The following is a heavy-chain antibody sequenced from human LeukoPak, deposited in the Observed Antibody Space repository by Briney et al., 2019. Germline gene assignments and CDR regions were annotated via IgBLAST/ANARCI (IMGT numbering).Heavy chain of an antibody. CDR2: ISWNSGSI. V-gene: IGHV3-9*01. CDR3: AKEGGSYSSSWRPYYFDY. D-gene: IGHD6-13*01. CDR1: GFTFDDYA. Sequence: PGRSLRLSCAASGFTFDDYAMHWVRQAPGKGLEWVSGISWNSGSIGYADSVKGRFTISRDNSKNTLYLQMNSLRAEDTAVYYCAKEGGSYSSSWRPYYFDYWGQGTLVTVSS. J-gene: IGHJ4*02.